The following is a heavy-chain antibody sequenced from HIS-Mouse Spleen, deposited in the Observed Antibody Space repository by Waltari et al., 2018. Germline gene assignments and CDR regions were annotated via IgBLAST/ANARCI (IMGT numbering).Heavy chain of an antibody. V-gene: IGHV4-39*07. J-gene: IGHJ2*01. CDR2: IYSGGST. D-gene: IGHD6-13*01. Sequence: QLQLQESGPGLVKPSETLSLTCTVPGGSISSSSYYWGWRRQPPGKGLEWIGSIYSGGSTYYNPSLKSRVTISVDTSKNQFSLKLSSVTAADTAVYYCAREIPYSSSWYDWYFDLWGRGTLVTVSS. CDR1: GGSISSSSYY. CDR3: AREIPYSSSWYDWYFDL.